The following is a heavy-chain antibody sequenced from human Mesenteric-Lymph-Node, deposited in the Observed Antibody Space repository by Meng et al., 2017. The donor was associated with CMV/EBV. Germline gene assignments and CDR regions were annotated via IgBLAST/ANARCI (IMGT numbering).Heavy chain of an antibody. V-gene: IGHV4-59*01. CDR1: GGSISSYY. D-gene: IGHD6-19*01. Sequence: GFGGSISSYYWSWIRQPPGKGLEWIGYIYYSGSTNYNPSLKSRVTISVDTSKNQFSLKLSSVTAADTAVYYCARGGTGIAVAGSLGYWGQGTLVTVSS. CDR2: IYYSGST. J-gene: IGHJ4*02. CDR3: ARGGTGIAVAGSLGY.